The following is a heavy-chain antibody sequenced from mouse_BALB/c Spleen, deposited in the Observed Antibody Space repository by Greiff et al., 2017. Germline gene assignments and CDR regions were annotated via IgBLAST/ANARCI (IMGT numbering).Heavy chain of an antibody. V-gene: IGHV2-6-4*01. CDR3: AREQLTGRPWFAY. D-gene: IGHD4-1*01. J-gene: IGHJ3*01. CDR1: GFSLSRYS. CDR2: IWGGGST. Sequence: VKLMESGPGLVAPSQSLSITCTVSGFSLSRYSVHWVRQPPGKGLEWLGMIWGGGSTDYNSALKSRLSISKDNSKSQVFLKMNSLQTDDTAMYYCAREQLTGRPWFAYWGQGTLVTVSA.